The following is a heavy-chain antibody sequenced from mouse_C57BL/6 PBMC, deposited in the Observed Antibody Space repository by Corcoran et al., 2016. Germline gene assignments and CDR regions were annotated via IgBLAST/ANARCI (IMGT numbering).Heavy chain of an antibody. Sequence: EVQLQQSGPVLVKPGASVKMSCKASGYTFTDYYMNWVKQSHGKSLEWIGVINPYNGGTSYNQKFKGKATLTVDKSSSTAYMELNSLTSEDSAVYYCAKDGPYYFDYWGQGTTLTVSS. CDR1: GYTFTDYY. V-gene: IGHV1-19*01. CDR2: INPYNGGT. CDR3: AKDGPYYFDY. D-gene: IGHD1-1*01. J-gene: IGHJ2*01.